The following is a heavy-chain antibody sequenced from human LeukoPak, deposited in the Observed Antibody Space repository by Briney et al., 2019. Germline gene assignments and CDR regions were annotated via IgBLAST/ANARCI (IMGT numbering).Heavy chain of an antibody. CDR1: GDSISSGSYY. D-gene: IGHD3-10*01. V-gene: IGHV4-61*02. CDR3: ARDPGYMDV. CDR2: IYTSGST. J-gene: IGHJ6*03. Sequence: PSETLSLTCTVSGDSISSGSYYWSWIRQPAGKGLEWIGRIYTSGSTNYNPSLKSRVTISVDTSKNQFSLKLSSVTAADTAVYYCARDPGYMDVWGKGTTVTVSS.